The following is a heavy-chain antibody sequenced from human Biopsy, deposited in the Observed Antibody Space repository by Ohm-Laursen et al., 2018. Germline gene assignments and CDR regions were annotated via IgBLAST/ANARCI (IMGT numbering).Heavy chain of an antibody. Sequence: ASVKVSCKASGYSFTTYDVNWVRQARGQGLEWMGWMIPNSGKIGYAQRFQGRVTLTMNTSIGTAYMELSGLRSEDTAVYYCARGSPRRVSIFEASIYWFDTWGQGTLVTVSS. J-gene: IGHJ5*02. CDR3: ARGSPRRVSIFEASIYWFDT. V-gene: IGHV1-8*01. CDR1: GYSFTTYD. CDR2: MIPNSGKI. D-gene: IGHD6-6*01.